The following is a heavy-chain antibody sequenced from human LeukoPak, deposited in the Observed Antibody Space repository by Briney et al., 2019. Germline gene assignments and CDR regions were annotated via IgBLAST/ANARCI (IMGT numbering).Heavy chain of an antibody. J-gene: IGHJ4*02. CDR1: GYTFTSYG. D-gene: IGHD3-10*01. V-gene: IGHV1-18*01. CDR2: ISGYNGNT. CDR3: ARSSHRDGDTFDY. Sequence: ASVKVSCKASGYTFTSYGINWVRQAPGQGLEWMGWISGYNGNTNYAQKLQGRVTMTTDPSTTTAYMELRSLRSDDTAVYYCARSSHRDGDTFDYWGRGTLVTVSS.